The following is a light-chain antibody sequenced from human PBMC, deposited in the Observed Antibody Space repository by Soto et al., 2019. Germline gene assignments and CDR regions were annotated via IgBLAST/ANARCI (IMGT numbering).Light chain of an antibody. J-gene: IGKJ1*01. V-gene: IGKV3-11*01. CDR2: DAS. CDR1: QSVSSY. CDR3: PHRSNGLRS. Sequence: VVLKLSIATLSLYPGERATLSCRASQSVSSYLAWYQQKPGQAPRLLIYDASNRATGIPARFSGSGSGTDFTLTISRLEPEDFAVYYCPHRSNGLRSFGEGTKVDI.